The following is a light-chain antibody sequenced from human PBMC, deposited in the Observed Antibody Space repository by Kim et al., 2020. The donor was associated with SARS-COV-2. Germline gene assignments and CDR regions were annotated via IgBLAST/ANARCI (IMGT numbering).Light chain of an antibody. Sequence: NFMLNQPHSVSESPGEKVIISCTRTSGNIGSNYVQWYQQRPGTAPIIVIHEDTERPSGVPDRFSGSIDVTSTSAFLTISGLRPEDEADYYCQSYDSTIRVFGVGTQLTVL. CDR1: SGNIGSNY. V-gene: IGLV6-57*04. J-gene: IGLJ3*02. CDR3: QSYDSTIRV. CDR2: EDT.